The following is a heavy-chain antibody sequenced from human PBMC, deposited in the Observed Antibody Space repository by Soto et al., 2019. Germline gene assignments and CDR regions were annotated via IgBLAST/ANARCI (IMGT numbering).Heavy chain of an antibody. CDR2: ISSSSSYI. J-gene: IGHJ6*02. V-gene: IGHV3-21*01. D-gene: IGHD1-26*01. CDR1: GFTFSSYS. Sequence: GWSLRLSCASSGFTFSSYSMNWVRHAPGKGLEWVSSISSSSSYIYYADSVKGRFTISRDNAKNSLYLQMNSLRAEDTAVYYCARDLPSFNGMDVWGQGTTVTVSS. CDR3: ARDLPSFNGMDV.